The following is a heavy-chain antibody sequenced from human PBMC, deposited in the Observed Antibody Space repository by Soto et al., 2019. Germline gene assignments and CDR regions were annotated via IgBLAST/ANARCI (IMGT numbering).Heavy chain of an antibody. D-gene: IGHD5-18*01. Sequence: SETLSLTCTVSCGSISSSSYYWGWIRQPPGKGLEWIGSIYYSGSTYYNPSLKSRVTISVDTSKNQFSLKLSSVTAADTAVYYCRGIQLPPSTEAQDAFDIWGRGTMVTVSS. CDR3: RGIQLPPSTEAQDAFDI. J-gene: IGHJ3*02. CDR2: IYYSGST. V-gene: IGHV4-39*01. CDR1: CGSISSSSYY.